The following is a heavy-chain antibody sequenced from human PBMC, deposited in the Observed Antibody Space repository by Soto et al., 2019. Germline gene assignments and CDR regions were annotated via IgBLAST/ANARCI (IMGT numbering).Heavy chain of an antibody. CDR3: ARAPPLKYTYGLRGAFDI. V-gene: IGHV4-30-4*01. Sequence: SQDPPLPMTVSGGTPSSSEYHLGWVRPPPGKGLEWIGYIYYSGSTYYNPSLKSRVTMSVDTSKNQFSLKLSSVTAADTAVYYCARAPPLKYTYGLRGAFDIWGQGTMVTVSS. J-gene: IGHJ3*02. CDR1: GGTPSSSEYH. CDR2: IYYSGST. D-gene: IGHD5-18*01.